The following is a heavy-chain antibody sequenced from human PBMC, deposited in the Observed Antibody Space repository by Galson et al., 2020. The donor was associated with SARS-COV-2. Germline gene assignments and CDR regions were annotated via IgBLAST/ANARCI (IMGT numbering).Heavy chain of an antibody. CDR3: ARDQRLEWAVAIFGVVIIPSFDY. J-gene: IGHJ4*02. CDR2: ISAYNGNT. Sequence: ASVKVSCKASGYTFTSYGISWVRQAPGQGLEWMGWISAYNGNTNYAQKLQGRVTMTTDTSTSTAYMELRSLRSDDTAVYYCARDQRLEWAVAIFGVVIIPSFDYWGQGTLVTVSS. D-gene: IGHD3-3*01. V-gene: IGHV1-18*01. CDR1: GYTFTSYG.